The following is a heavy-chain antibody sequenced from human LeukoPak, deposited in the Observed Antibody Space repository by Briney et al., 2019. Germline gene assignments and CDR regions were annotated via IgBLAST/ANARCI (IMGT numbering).Heavy chain of an antibody. CDR2: INSDGSST. CDR1: GFTFSSYW. J-gene: IGHJ3*02. CDR3: VAGGFQYTFDI. Sequence: GGSLRLSCAASGFTFSSYWMHWVRQAPGKGLVWVSRINSDGSSTNYADSVKGRFTISRDNAKNALYLQMNSLRAEDTAVYYCVAGGFQYTFDIWGQGTRVTVSS. V-gene: IGHV3-74*01. D-gene: IGHD5-12*01.